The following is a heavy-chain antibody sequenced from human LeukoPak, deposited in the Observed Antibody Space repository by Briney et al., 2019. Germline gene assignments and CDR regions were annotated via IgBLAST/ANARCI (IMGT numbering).Heavy chain of an antibody. Sequence: GGSLRLSCSASGFTVNSYNMNWVRQAPGKGLEWVSCISSGTKYYADSVKGRFTTSRDNGKSSLFLEMNSLRDEDTAVYYCARGPSSSSWSRFDPWGQGTLVTVSS. D-gene: IGHD6-13*01. CDR1: GFTVNSYN. J-gene: IGHJ5*02. CDR3: ARGPSSSSWSRFDP. CDR2: ISSGTK. V-gene: IGHV3-48*02.